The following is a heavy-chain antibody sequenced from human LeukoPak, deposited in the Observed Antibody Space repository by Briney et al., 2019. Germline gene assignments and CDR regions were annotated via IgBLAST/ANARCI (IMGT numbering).Heavy chain of an antibody. J-gene: IGHJ3*02. D-gene: IGHD3-22*01. CDR3: ARGESDSSDFDI. Sequence: SETLSLTCAVYGGSFSGYYWSWISPPPGKGLEWIGEINHSGSTNYNPSLKSRVTISVDTSKTQFSLKLRSVAAADTAVYYCARGESDSSDFDIWGQVIMVTVSS. CDR2: INHSGST. V-gene: IGHV4-34*01. CDR1: GGSFSGYY.